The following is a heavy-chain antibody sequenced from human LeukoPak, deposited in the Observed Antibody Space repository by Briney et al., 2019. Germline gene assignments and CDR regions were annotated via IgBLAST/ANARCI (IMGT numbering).Heavy chain of an antibody. CDR3: ARRGGHGGSFDY. V-gene: IGHV4-59*08. CDR2: IYYSGSGST. Sequence: SETLSLTCTVSGGSTGSDYWSWIRQPPGKGLEWIGYIYYSGSGSTNYNSSLKSRVTISVDTSKNQFSLKLSSVTAADTAVYYCARRGGHGGSFDYWGQGTLVTVSS. CDR1: GGSTGSDY. D-gene: IGHD4-23*01. J-gene: IGHJ4*02.